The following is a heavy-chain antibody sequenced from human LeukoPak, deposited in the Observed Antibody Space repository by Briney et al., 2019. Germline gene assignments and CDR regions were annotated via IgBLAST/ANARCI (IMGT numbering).Heavy chain of an antibody. Sequence: SETLSLTCAVYGGSFSGYYWSWIRQPPGKGLEWIGEINHSGSTNYNPSLKSRVTISVDTSKNQFSLKLSSVTAADTAVYYCARGRGIAVAGRHFDYWGQGTLVTVSS. CDR3: ARGRGIAVAGRHFDY. D-gene: IGHD6-19*01. V-gene: IGHV4-34*01. CDR2: INHSGST. CDR1: GGSFSGYY. J-gene: IGHJ4*02.